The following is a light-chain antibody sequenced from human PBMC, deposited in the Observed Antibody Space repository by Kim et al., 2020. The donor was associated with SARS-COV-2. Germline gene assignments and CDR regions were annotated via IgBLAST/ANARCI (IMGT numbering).Light chain of an antibody. CDR2: EVS. J-gene: IGLJ3*02. CDR3: NSYAGSNNWV. V-gene: IGLV2-8*01. CDR1: SSDVGGYNY. Sequence: QSVVTQPPSASGSPGQSVTISCTGTSSDVGGYNYVSWYQQHPGKAPKLMIYEVSKRPSGVPDRFSGSKSGNTASLTVSGLQAEDEADYYCNSYAGSNNWVFGGGTQLTV.